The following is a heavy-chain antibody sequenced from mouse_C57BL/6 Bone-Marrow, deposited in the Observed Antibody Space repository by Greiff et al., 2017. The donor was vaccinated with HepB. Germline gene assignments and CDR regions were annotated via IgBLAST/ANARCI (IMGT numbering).Heavy chain of an antibody. CDR3: ASTFYYGIFYWYFDV. J-gene: IGHJ1*03. CDR2: ISSGGSYT. D-gene: IGHD1-1*01. V-gene: IGHV5-6*02. Sequence: DVKLVESGGDLVKPGGSLKLSCAASGFTFSSYGMSWVRQTPDKRLEWVATISSGGSYTYYPDSVKGRFTISRDNAKNTLYLQMSSLKSEDTAMYYCASTFYYGIFYWYFDVWGTGTTVTVSS. CDR1: GFTFSSYG.